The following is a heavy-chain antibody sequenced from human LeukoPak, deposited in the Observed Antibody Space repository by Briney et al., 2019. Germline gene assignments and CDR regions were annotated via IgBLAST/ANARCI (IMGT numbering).Heavy chain of an antibody. J-gene: IGHJ4*02. CDR1: GLTFSSYG. V-gene: IGHV3-23*01. CDR3: AKEYTGTFSPFPSYFDN. CDR2: ISGSGGST. D-gene: IGHD1-26*01. Sequence: GGSLRLSCAASGLTFSSYGMSWVRQAPGKGLERVSAISGSGGSTYYADSVKGRFTISRDNSKNTLYLQMNSLRAEDTAIYYCAKEYTGTFSPFPSYFDNWGQGTLVTVSS.